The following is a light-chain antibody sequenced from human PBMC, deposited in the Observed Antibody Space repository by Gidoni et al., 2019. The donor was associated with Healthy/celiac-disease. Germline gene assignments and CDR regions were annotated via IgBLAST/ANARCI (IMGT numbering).Light chain of an antibody. J-gene: IGLJ2*01. V-gene: IGLV1-40*01. Sequence: QSVLTQPPSVSGAPGPRVTISCTGSSSNIGAGYDVHWYQQLPGTAPKLLSYGNSNRPSGVPDRFSGSKSGTSASLAITGLQAEDEADYYCQSYDSSLSAYVVFGGGTKLTVL. CDR1: SSNIGAGYD. CDR3: QSYDSSLSAYVV. CDR2: GNS.